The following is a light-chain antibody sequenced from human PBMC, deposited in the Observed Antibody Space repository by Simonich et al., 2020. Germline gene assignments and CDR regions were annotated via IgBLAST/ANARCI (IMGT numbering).Light chain of an antibody. Sequence: QSALTQPASVSGSPGQSITISCTGTSSDVGGYNYVSWYQQHPGKAPKLMIYDVSKRPSGVSNRFSGSKSGNTASPTISGLQAEDEADYYCSSYTSSSTFVVFGGGTKLTVL. V-gene: IGLV2-14*01. CDR2: DVS. J-gene: IGLJ2*01. CDR3: SSYTSSSTFVV. CDR1: SSDVGGYNY.